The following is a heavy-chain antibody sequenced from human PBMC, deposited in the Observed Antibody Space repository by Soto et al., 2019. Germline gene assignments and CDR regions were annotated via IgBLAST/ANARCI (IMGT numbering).Heavy chain of an antibody. CDR1: GFTFSDYY. D-gene: IGHD2-15*01. CDR3: ARDWGGCSGGTCYSIGFDY. CDR2: ISSNGNTI. J-gene: IGHJ4*02. V-gene: IGHV3-11*01. Sequence: GGSLRLSCAASGFTFSDYYMTWIRQAPGKGLEWVSYISSNGNTIYYADSVKGRFTISRDNAKNSLYLQMNSLRVEDTAIYYCARDWGGCSGGTCYSIGFDYWGQGALVTVSS.